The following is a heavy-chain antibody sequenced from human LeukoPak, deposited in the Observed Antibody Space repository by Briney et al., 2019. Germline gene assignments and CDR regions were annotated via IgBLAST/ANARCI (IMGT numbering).Heavy chain of an antibody. J-gene: IGHJ4*02. V-gene: IGHV3-30*04. CDR3: EELKSIAGKVSNFDY. CDR1: GFTFSNYA. Sequence: GGSLRLSCAASGFTFSNYAMHWVRQAPGKGLEWVAVISYDGSNKYHADSVKGRFTISRDNSKNTLYLQMNSLRAEDPAVNYGEELKSIAGKVSNFDYWGQGTLVTVS. CDR2: ISYDGSNK. D-gene: IGHD1-7*01.